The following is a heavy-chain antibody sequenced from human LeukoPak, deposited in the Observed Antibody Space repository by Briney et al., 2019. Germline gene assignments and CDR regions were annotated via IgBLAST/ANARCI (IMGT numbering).Heavy chain of an antibody. Sequence: SVKVSCKASGYTFTGYYMHWVRQAPGQGLEWMGGIIPIFGTANYAQKFQGRVTITTDESTNTAYMELSSLRSEDTAVYYCARGPIRAAPLRGNRYYMDVWGKGTTVTVSS. V-gene: IGHV1-69*05. CDR3: ARGPIRAAPLRGNRYYMDV. CDR1: GYTFTGYY. J-gene: IGHJ6*03. D-gene: IGHD4-23*01. CDR2: IIPIFGTA.